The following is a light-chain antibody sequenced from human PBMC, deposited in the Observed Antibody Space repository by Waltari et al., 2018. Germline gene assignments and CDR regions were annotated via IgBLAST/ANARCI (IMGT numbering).Light chain of an antibody. CDR3: QKYGTLPAT. CDR1: QSISKY. J-gene: IGKJ1*01. V-gene: IGKV3-20*01. Sequence: EIMLTQSPGTLSLSPGERATLSCRASQSISKYLAWYQQKPGQAPRLLIYDAANRATGIPDRFGGSGSGTDFSLTISRLEPEDSAVYYCQKYGTLPATFGQGTKVEIK. CDR2: DAA.